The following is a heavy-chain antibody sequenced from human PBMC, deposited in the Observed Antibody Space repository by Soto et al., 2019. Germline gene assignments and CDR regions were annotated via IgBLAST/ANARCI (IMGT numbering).Heavy chain of an antibody. CDR2: IYYSGST. Sequence: QVQLQESGPGLVKPSETLSLTCTVSGGSISSYYWSWIRQPPGKGLEWIGYIYYSGSTNYNPSLTTPVPTSVDTSMHQVSLKLSAVTAADTAVYYGARSGGLVQPDYGGQGTLVTVSS. CDR3: ARSGGLVQPDY. V-gene: IGHV4-59*01. D-gene: IGHD3-9*01. CDR1: GGSISSYY. J-gene: IGHJ4*02.